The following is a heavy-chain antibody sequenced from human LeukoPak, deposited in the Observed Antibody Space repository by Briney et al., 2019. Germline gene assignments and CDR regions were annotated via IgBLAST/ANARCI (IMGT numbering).Heavy chain of an antibody. Sequence: PGGSLRLSCAASGFTFSSYWMSWVRQAPGKGLEWVGFIRTEDYDGATDYGASVKGRFTISRDDSKNIAYLQMNSLNTEDTGIYFCTRIFGYYYFYMDVWGKGTTVIVSS. J-gene: IGHJ6*03. D-gene: IGHD3-16*01. V-gene: IGHV3-49*04. CDR1: GFTFSSYW. CDR2: IRTEDYDGAT. CDR3: TRIFGYYYFYMDV.